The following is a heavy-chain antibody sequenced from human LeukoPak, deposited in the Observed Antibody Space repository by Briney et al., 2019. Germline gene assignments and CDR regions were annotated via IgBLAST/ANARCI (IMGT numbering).Heavy chain of an antibody. CDR1: GGTFSRYV. J-gene: IGHJ5*02. CDR3: ASPDGLKDYGILTGQGNWFDP. Sequence: GASVKVSCKASGGTFSRYVISWVRQAPGQGLEWMGGIIPIFGTANYAQKFQGRVTITADKSTSTAYMELSSLRSEDTAVYYCASPDGLKDYGILTGQGNWFDPWGQGTLVTVSS. CDR2: IIPIFGTA. D-gene: IGHD3-9*01. V-gene: IGHV1-69*06.